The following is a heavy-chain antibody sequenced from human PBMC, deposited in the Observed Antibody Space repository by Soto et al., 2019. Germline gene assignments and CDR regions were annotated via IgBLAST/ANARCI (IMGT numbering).Heavy chain of an antibody. CDR2: IIPIFGTA. J-gene: IGHJ6*02. V-gene: IGHV1-69*13. CDR3: ASSIVGATNPLDFYYYYGMDV. Sequence: ASVKVSCKASGGTFSSYAISWVRQAPGQGLEWMGGIIPIFGTANYAQKFQGRVTITADESTSTAYMELSSLRSEDTAVYYCASSIVGATNPLDFYYYYGMDVWGQGTTVTVSS. CDR1: GGTFSSYA. D-gene: IGHD1-26*01.